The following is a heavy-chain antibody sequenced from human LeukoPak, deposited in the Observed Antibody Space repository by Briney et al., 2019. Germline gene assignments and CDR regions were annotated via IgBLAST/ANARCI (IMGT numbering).Heavy chain of an antibody. V-gene: IGHV4-39*01. J-gene: IGHJ4*02. Sequence: PSETLSLTCTGSGGSISSSTYYWGWIRQPPGKGLEWIGRIYYSGSTYYNPSLKSRVTISGDTSKDQFSLKLTSVTAADTAVYYCARVTYSSGWYADNWGQGTLVTVSS. CDR3: ARVTYSSGWYADN. CDR1: GGSISSSTYY. D-gene: IGHD6-19*01. CDR2: IYYSGST.